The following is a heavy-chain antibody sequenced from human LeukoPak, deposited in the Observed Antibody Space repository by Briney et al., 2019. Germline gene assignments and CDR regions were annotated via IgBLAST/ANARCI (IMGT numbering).Heavy chain of an antibody. V-gene: IGHV4-30-2*01. J-gene: IGHJ4*02. D-gene: IGHD3-10*01. CDR1: GGSISSGGYY. Sequence: PSETLSLTCTVFGGSISSGGYYWSWIRQPPGKGLEWIGYIYHSGSTYYNPSLKSRVTISVDRSKNQFSLKLSSVTAADTAVYYCVRGGYYYGPSDWGQGTLVTVSS. CDR2: IYHSGST. CDR3: VRGGYYYGPSD.